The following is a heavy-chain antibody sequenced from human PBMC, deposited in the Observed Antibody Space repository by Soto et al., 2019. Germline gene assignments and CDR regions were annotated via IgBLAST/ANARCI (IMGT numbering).Heavy chain of an antibody. V-gene: IGHV1-69*08. CDR2: IIPILALA. CDR3: ARERLRGGFDY. D-gene: IGHD3-10*01. CDR1: GGTFSSYT. J-gene: IGHJ4*02. Sequence: QVQLVQSGAEVKKPGSSVKVSCKASGGTFSSYTISWVRQAPGRGLEWMGRIIPILALANYAQKFQGRVTITADKSTSTAYMELSSLRSEDTAVYYCARERLRGGFDYWGQGTLVTVSS.